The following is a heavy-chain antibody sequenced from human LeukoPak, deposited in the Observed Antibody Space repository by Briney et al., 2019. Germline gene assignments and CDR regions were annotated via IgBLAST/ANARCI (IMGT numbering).Heavy chain of an antibody. D-gene: IGHD5-24*01. Sequence: GSSVKVSCKASGGTFSSYAISWMRQAPGQGLEWMGRIIPIFGTANYAQKFQGRVTITTDESTSTAYMELSSLRSEDTAVYYCARERWLDNPTLFYWGQGTLVTVSS. V-gene: IGHV1-69*05. CDR3: ARERWLDNPTLFY. CDR2: IIPIFGTA. J-gene: IGHJ4*02. CDR1: GGTFSSYA.